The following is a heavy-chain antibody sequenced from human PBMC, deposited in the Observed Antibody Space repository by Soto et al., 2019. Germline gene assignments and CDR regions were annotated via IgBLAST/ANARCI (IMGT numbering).Heavy chain of an antibody. J-gene: IGHJ6*02. Sequence: SVKVSCKVSGGTFSSHAISWVRQAPGQGLEWMGGIIPFFKATSFAQKFQGRVTITADDSTSTAYMDLYSLGSEDTAVYYCARDEVVVVVAATSNYYGMDVWGQGTTVTVSS. CDR2: IIPFFKAT. CDR3: ARDEVVVVVAATSNYYGMDV. CDR1: GGTFSSHA. V-gene: IGHV1-69*13. D-gene: IGHD2-15*01.